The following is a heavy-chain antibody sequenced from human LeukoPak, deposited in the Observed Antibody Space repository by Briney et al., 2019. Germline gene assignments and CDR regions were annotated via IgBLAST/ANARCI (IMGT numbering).Heavy chain of an antibody. V-gene: IGHV3-74*03. D-gene: IGHD3-10*01. CDR3: ARDSTRGYYYGMDV. CDR2: INTDGRTT. Sequence: PGGSLRLSCAASGFTFSGHWMHWVRQAPGKGLVWVSRINTDGRTTTYADSVKGRFTISRDNAKNTVYLQMNSLRAEDTAVYYCARDSTRGYYYGMDVWGQGTTVTVSS. J-gene: IGHJ6*02. CDR1: GFTFSGHW.